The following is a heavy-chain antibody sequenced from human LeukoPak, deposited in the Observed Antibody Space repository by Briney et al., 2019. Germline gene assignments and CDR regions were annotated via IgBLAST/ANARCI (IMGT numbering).Heavy chain of an antibody. V-gene: IGHV4-4*07. Sequence: SETLSLTCTVSGGSISSYYWSWIRQPAGKGLEWIGRIYTSGSTNYNPSLKSRVTMSFDMSNNQFSLKLNSVTAADTAVYYCAKEGMIRGVIDYWGQGALVTVSS. CDR1: GGSISSYY. J-gene: IGHJ4*02. D-gene: IGHD3-10*01. CDR2: IYTSGST. CDR3: AKEGMIRGVIDY.